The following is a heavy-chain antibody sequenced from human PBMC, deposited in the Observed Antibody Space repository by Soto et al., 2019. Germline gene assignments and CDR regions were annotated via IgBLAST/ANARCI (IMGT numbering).Heavy chain of an antibody. CDR3: ARDSVVVVVAATEADAFDI. J-gene: IGHJ3*02. CDR2: IWYDGSNK. CDR1: GFTFSSYG. Sequence: QVQLVESGGGVVQPGRSLRLSCAASGFTFSSYGMHWVRQAPGKGLEWVAVIWYDGSNKYYADSVKGRFTISRDNSKNTLYRQMNSLRAEDTAVYYCARDSVVVVVAATEADAFDIWGQGTMVTVSS. V-gene: IGHV3-33*01. D-gene: IGHD2-15*01.